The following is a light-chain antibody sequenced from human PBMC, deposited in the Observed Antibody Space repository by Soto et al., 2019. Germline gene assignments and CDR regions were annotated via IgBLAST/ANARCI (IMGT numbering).Light chain of an antibody. V-gene: IGLV2-14*01. CDR1: SSDVGGYNY. CDR3: SSSTISSYI. CDR2: EVS. J-gene: IGLJ1*01. Sequence: QSVLTQPASVSGSPGQSITISCTGTSSDVGGYNYVSWYQQHPGKAPKLMIYEVSNRPLGVSNRFSGSKSGNTASLTISGLRAEDEADYYCSSSTISSYIFGTGTKVTVL.